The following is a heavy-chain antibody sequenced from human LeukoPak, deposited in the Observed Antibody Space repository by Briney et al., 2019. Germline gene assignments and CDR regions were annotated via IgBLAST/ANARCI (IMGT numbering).Heavy chain of an antibody. CDR1: GYTFTSYD. V-gene: IGHV1-8*01. CDR3: ARGRSSSSFYYYYYMDV. J-gene: IGHJ6*03. CDR2: MNPNSGNT. Sequence: SVKVSCKPSGYTFTSYDINWVRQATGQGLEGMGWMNPNSGNTGYAQKFQGRVTMTRNTSISTAYMELSSLRSEDAAVYYCARGRSSSSFYYYYYMDVWGKGTTVTVSS. D-gene: IGHD6-6*01.